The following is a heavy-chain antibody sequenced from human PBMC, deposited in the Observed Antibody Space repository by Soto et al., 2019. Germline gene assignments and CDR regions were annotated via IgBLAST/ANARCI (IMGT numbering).Heavy chain of an antibody. V-gene: IGHV4-59*01. CDR1: GAAISSYY. D-gene: IGHD1-26*01. J-gene: IGHJ4*02. CDR3: ARDQNGSPHFDY. Sequence: SETLSLTCTVSGAAISSYYWSWIRQPPGKGLEWVGFIFHSGSTNCNPSLKSRVTFSVDTSKNQFSLKLTSVTAADTAVYYCARDQNGSPHFDYWGQGILVTVSS. CDR2: IFHSGST.